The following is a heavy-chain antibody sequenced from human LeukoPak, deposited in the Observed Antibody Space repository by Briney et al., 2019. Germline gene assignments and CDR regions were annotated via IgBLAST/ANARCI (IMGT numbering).Heavy chain of an antibody. CDR2: IGSSGSGTTI. Sequence: GSLRLSYAASGFTFSDYYMSWIRQAPGKGLEWVSHIGSSGSGTTIYYADSVKGRFTISRDNAKNSLYLQLNSLRAEDTAVYYCARTRQSGSGYFQHWGQGTLVTVSS. J-gene: IGHJ1*01. V-gene: IGHV3-11*01. CDR3: ARTRQSGSGYFQH. CDR1: GFTFSDYY. D-gene: IGHD3-10*01.